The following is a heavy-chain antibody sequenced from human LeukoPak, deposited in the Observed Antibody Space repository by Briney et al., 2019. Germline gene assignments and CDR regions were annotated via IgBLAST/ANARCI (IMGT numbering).Heavy chain of an antibody. CDR3: ARGTSSSWYGHTDYMDV. Sequence: SGGSLRLSCAASGFTFSSYAMHWVRQAPGKGLEWVSSISSSSSYIYYADSVKGRFTISRDNAKNSLYLQMNSLRAEDTAVYYCARGTSSSWYGHTDYMDVWGKGTTVTVSS. D-gene: IGHD6-13*01. J-gene: IGHJ6*03. V-gene: IGHV3-21*01. CDR2: ISSSSSYI. CDR1: GFTFSSYA.